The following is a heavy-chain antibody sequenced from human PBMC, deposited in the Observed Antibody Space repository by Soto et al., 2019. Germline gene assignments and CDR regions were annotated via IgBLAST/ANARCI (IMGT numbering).Heavy chain of an antibody. J-gene: IGHJ6*02. CDR3: ARQERWLQFDYYYYYGIYV. CDR1: GGSISSSSYY. V-gene: IGHV4-39*01. Sequence: QLQLQESGPGLVKPSETLSLTCTVSGGSISSSSYYWGWIRQPPGKGLEWIGSIYYSWSTSYNPSLTRLVTLSVDTSKNQLSLKRSSVTAADTPVYYCARQERWLQFDYYYYYGIYVWGQGTTVTVSS. CDR2: IYYSWST. D-gene: IGHD5-12*01.